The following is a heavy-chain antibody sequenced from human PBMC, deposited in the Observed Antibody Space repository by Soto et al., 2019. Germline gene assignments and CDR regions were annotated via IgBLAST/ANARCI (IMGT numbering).Heavy chain of an antibody. CDR3: AKSTSYDILTGYYHYYYYGMDV. Sequence: GGSLRLSCAASGFTFSSYGMHWVRQAPGKGLEWVAVISYDGSNKYYADSVKGRFTISRDNSKNTLYLQMNSLRAEDTAVYYCAKSTSYDILTGYYHYYYYGMDVWGQGTTVTVSS. CDR2: ISYDGSNK. J-gene: IGHJ6*02. D-gene: IGHD3-9*01. V-gene: IGHV3-30*18. CDR1: GFTFSSYG.